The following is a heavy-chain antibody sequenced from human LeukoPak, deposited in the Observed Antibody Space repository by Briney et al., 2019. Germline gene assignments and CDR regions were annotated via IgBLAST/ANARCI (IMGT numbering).Heavy chain of an antibody. CDR2: IIPIFGTA. Sequence: SVKVSCKASGGTFSSYAISWVRQAPGQGLEWMGGIIPIFGTANYAQKFQGRVTITADESTSTAYMELSSLRSEDTAVYYCARGVYYDFWSGYYTGDYFDYWGQGTLVTVSS. CDR1: GGTFSSYA. D-gene: IGHD3-3*01. J-gene: IGHJ4*02. V-gene: IGHV1-69*13. CDR3: ARGVYYDFWSGYYTGDYFDY.